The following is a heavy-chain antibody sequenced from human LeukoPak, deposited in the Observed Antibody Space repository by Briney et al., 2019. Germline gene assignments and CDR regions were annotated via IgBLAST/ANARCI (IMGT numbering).Heavy chain of an antibody. Sequence: SETLSLTCTVSGGSISSGGYYWSWIRQPPGKGLEWIGYIYHSGSTYYNPSLKSRVTISVDRSKNQFSLKLSSVTAADTAVYYCARTPIAAAGHGTFDYWGQGTLVTVSS. V-gene: IGHV4-30-2*01. D-gene: IGHD6-13*01. CDR3: ARTPIAAAGHGTFDY. CDR2: IYHSGST. CDR1: GGSISSGGYY. J-gene: IGHJ4*02.